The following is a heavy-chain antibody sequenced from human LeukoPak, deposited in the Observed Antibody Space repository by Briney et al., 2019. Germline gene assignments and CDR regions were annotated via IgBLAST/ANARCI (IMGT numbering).Heavy chain of an antibody. CDR1: GFTFSSYA. V-gene: IGHV3-23*01. D-gene: IGHD1-26*01. J-gene: IGHJ2*01. CDR3: AKEAVGVGYWYFDL. Sequence: GGSLRLSCAASGFTFSSYAMSWVRQAPEKGLEWVSAISKSGDSTFYADSVKGRFTISRDNSKNMVFLQMKDVRVEDTAMYYCAKEAVGVGYWYFDLWGRGSLVTVSS. CDR2: ISKSGDST.